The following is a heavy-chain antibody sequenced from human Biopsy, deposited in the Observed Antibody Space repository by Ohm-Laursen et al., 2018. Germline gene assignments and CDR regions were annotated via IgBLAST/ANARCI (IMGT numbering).Heavy chain of an antibody. J-gene: IGHJ4*02. Sequence: GTLSLTCAVYGGSFSGYYWSWIRQPPGKGLEWIGEINHSGSTDYNPSLKSRVTISVDTSKNQFSLKLSSVTAADTAVYYCARGRLRAVARFDYWGQGALVTVSS. CDR2: INHSGST. V-gene: IGHV4-34*01. D-gene: IGHD6-19*01. CDR3: ARGRLRAVARFDY. CDR1: GGSFSGYY.